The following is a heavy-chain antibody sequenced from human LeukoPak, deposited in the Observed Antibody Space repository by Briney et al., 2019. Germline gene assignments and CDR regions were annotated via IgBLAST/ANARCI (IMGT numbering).Heavy chain of an antibody. J-gene: IGHJ4*02. Sequence: ASETLSLTCTVSGGSISSYYWSSIRQPPGKGLGWIGYIYDSGSTNYNPSLKSQVTISVDKSKNQFSLKLSSVTAADTAVYYCARSWIQLWSFFDYWGQGTLVTVSS. D-gene: IGHD5-18*01. CDR3: ARSWIQLWSFFDY. V-gene: IGHV4-59*01. CDR2: IYDSGST. CDR1: GGSISSYY.